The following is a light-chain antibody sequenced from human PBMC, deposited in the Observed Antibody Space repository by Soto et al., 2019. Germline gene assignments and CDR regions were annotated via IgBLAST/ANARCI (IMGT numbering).Light chain of an antibody. V-gene: IGKV1-5*01. CDR3: QQYNSYSWT. Sequence: DIQMTQSPSTLSAFVGDRVTITCRASQSISLWLAWYQQKPGKAPRLLIYYVSTLESGVPSRFSGSGSGTEFSLTIKSLEPDDFATYYCQQYNSYSWTFGQGTKVEIK. CDR1: QSISLW. CDR2: YVS. J-gene: IGKJ1*01.